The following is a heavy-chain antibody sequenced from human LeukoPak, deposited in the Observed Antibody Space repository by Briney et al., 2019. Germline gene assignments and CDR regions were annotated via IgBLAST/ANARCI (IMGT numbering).Heavy chain of an antibody. Sequence: KPSETLSLTCTVSGVSITSTGYYWGWIRQPPGKGLEWIGSIYYSGSAYYNPSLKSRVTMSVDTSKNQFSLRLSSVTAADTAVYSCARHPERYSYFDYWGQGTLVTVSS. CDR2: IYYSGSA. V-gene: IGHV4-39*01. CDR3: ARHPERYSYFDY. CDR1: GVSITSTGYY. D-gene: IGHD5-18*01. J-gene: IGHJ4*02.